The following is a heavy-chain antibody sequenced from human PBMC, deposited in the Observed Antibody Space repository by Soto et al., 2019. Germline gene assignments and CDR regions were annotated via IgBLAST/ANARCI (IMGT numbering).Heavy chain of an antibody. J-gene: IGHJ5*02. CDR3: ARDSLLFGELWGWGTMGWFGP. Sequence: ASVKVSCKASGYTFTSYGISWVRQAPGQGLEWMGWISAYNGNTNYAQKLQGRVTMTTDTSTSTAYMELRSLRSDDTAVYYCARDSLLFGELWGWGTMGWFGPWGQGTLVTLSS. CDR2: ISAYNGNT. D-gene: IGHD3-10*02. V-gene: IGHV1-18*01. CDR1: GYTFTSYG.